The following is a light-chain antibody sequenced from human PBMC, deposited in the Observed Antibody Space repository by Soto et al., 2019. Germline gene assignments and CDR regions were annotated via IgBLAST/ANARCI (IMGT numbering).Light chain of an antibody. Sequence: EIVLTQSPATLSLSPGERATLSCRASQSVSSYLAWYQQKPGQAPRLLIYGASNRATGIPDRFSGSGSGTDFTLTISRLEPEDFAVYYCQQYGISPRTFGQGTKVDIK. J-gene: IGKJ1*01. CDR1: QSVSSY. V-gene: IGKV3-20*01. CDR3: QQYGISPRT. CDR2: GAS.